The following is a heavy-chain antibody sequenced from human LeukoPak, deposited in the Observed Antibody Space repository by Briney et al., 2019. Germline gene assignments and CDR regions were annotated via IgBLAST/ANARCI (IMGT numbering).Heavy chain of an antibody. D-gene: IGHD6-19*01. V-gene: IGHV3-23*01. Sequence: TGGSLRLSCAASGFTFSSYSVNWVRQAPGKGLEWLSIIGGSAATTYYADSVKGRFTVSRDNSKNTLYLQMSSLRAEDTAVYYCAKVSGYTSGWYVDFDCWGQGSLVTVSS. CDR3: AKVSGYTSGWYVDFDC. CDR2: IGGSAATT. CDR1: GFTFSSYS. J-gene: IGHJ4*02.